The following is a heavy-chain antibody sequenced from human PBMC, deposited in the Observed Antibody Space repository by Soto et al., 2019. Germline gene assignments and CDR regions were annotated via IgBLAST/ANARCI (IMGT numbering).Heavy chain of an antibody. CDR2: ISYDGSNK. D-gene: IGHD6-25*01. CDR3: AKSGGQRPPDRHSIYYNGMDV. Sequence: QVQLVESGGGVVQPGRSLRLSCAASGFTFSSYGMHWVRQAPGKGLEWVAVISYDGSNKYYADSVKGRFTISRDNSKNTLYLQMSSRRAENTAVYYCAKSGGQRPPDRHSIYYNGMDVWGQGTTVTVSS. J-gene: IGHJ6*02. CDR1: GFTFSSYG. V-gene: IGHV3-30*18.